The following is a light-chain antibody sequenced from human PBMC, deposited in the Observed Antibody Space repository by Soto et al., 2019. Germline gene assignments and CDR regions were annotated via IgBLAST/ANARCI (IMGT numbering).Light chain of an antibody. CDR3: SSYTTTSTAV. J-gene: IGLJ7*01. V-gene: IGLV2-14*01. CDR1: SSDIGAYHY. CDR2: EVS. Sequence: QSALTQPASVSGSPGQSITISCTGTSSDIGAYHYVSWYQQYPGKAPKLMIYEVSNRPSGVSNRFSGSKSGNTASLTISGLQAEDEADYYCSSYTTTSTAVFGGGTQLTVL.